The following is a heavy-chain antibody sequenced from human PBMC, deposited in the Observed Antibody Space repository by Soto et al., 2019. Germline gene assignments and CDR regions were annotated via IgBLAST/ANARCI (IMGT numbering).Heavy chain of an antibody. CDR1: GFTFSSYA. CDR3: AKGTKYYYGSGSYVDY. Sequence: EVQLLESGGGLVQPGGSLRLSCAASGFTFSSYAMSWVRQAPGKGLEWVSAISGSGGSTYYADSVKGRFTSSRDNSKNTLYLQMNSLRAEDTAGYYCAKGTKYYYGSGSYVDYWVQGTLVTVSS. CDR2: ISGSGGST. D-gene: IGHD3-10*01. V-gene: IGHV3-23*01. J-gene: IGHJ4*02.